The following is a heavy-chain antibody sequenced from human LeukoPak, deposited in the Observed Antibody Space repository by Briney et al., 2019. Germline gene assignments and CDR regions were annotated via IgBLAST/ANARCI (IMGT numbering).Heavy chain of an antibody. Sequence: SQTLSLTCAISEDSFSSNSVAWNWIRQSPSRGLEWLGRTYYRSKWYNDYAASVKSRISVSPDTSKNQFSLQLSSVALEDTAVYYCVRGRLYATGEQPHFFDYWGQGILVTVSS. V-gene: IGHV6-1*01. J-gene: IGHJ4*02. CDR2: TYYRSKWYN. CDR1: EDSFSSNSVA. D-gene: IGHD7-27*01. CDR3: VRGRLYATGEQPHFFDY.